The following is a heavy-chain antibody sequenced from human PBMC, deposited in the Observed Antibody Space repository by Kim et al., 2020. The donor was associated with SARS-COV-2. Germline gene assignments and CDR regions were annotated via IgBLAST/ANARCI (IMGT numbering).Heavy chain of an antibody. CDR1: GFTFSSYE. CDR3: ARDKPHITTFGVVIGHFDI. CDR2: ISSSGSTI. Sequence: GGSLRLSCAASGFTFSSYEMNWVRQAPGKGLEWVSYISSSGSTIYYADSVKGRFTISRDNAKNSLYLQMNSLRAEDTAVYYCARDKPHITTFGVVIGHFDIWGQGTMVTVSS. J-gene: IGHJ3*02. D-gene: IGHD3-3*01. V-gene: IGHV3-48*03.